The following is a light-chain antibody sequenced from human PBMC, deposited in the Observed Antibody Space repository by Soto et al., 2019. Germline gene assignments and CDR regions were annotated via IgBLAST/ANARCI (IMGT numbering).Light chain of an antibody. J-gene: IGLJ1*01. CDR3: SSYTSSRTLYV. V-gene: IGLV2-14*01. CDR1: SSDVGGYNY. CDR2: DVS. Sequence: QSALTQPASVSGSPGQSITISCTGTSSDVGGYNYVSWYQQHPGKAPRLMIYDVSNRASGVSNRFSGSKSGNTASLTISGLQAEDEADYYCSSYTSSRTLYVFGTGTKVTVL.